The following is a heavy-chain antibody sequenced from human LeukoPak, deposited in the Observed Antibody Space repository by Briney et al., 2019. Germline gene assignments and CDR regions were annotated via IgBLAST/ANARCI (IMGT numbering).Heavy chain of an antibody. CDR1: GFTFSSYA. CDR3: ARDIVVVPAAIMDV. Sequence: GGSLRLSCAASGFTFSSYAMHWVRQAPGKGLEWVAVISYDGSNKYYADSVKGRFTISRDNTKNTLYLQMNSLRAEDTAVYYCARDIVVVPAAIMDVWGKGTTVTVSS. D-gene: IGHD2-2*01. J-gene: IGHJ6*04. V-gene: IGHV3-30-3*01. CDR2: ISYDGSNK.